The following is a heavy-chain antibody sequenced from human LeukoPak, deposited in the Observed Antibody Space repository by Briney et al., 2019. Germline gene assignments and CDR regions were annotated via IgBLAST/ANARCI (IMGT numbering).Heavy chain of an antibody. V-gene: IGHV4-4*07. D-gene: IGHD2-8*01. Sequence: SETLSLTCTVSGGSNNSFYWTWIRQPAGKGLEWIGRIYSSGSTNFNPSLKSRVTMSVDTSKNQFSLRLSSVTAADTAVYFCVREEDGVVDDAFDVWGPGTMVTVSS. CDR1: GGSNNSFY. J-gene: IGHJ3*01. CDR2: IYSSGST. CDR3: VREEDGVVDDAFDV.